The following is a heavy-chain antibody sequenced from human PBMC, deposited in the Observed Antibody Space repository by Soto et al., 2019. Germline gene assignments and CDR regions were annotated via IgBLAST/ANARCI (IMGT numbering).Heavy chain of an antibody. J-gene: IGHJ4*02. V-gene: IGHV4-39*01. CDR1: GASISPGSYY. D-gene: IGHD6-19*01. CDR2: IYAGGSA. CDR3: ARQVGGWAPWYFDY. Sequence: SETLSLTCTVSGASISPGSYYWAWIRQPPGQGLEWIGTIYAGGSAYYNPSLNSRVTMSVDMSKNQLSLEVRSVTAADTAMYYCARQVGGWAPWYFDYWGQGTLVTVSS.